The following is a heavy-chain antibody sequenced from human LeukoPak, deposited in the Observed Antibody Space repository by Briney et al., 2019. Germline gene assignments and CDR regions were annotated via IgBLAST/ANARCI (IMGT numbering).Heavy chain of an antibody. CDR1: GYTFPSYG. V-gene: IGHV1-18*01. J-gene: IGHJ6*03. Sequence: WASVKVSCKASGYTFPSYGMSWVRQAPGQGLEWMGWISAYNGNTNYAQKLQGRVTMTTDTSTSTAYMELRSLRSDDTAVYYCARDLGYYYYYYMDVWGKGPTVTVSS. CDR2: ISAYNGNT. CDR3: ARDLGYYYYYYMDV.